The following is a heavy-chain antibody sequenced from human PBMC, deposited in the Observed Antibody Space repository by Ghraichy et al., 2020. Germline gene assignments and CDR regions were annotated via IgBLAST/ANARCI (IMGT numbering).Heavy chain of an antibody. V-gene: IGHV2-5*02. Sequence: SGPTLVKPTQTLTLTCTFSGFSLTTSGMGVGWIRQPPGKALEWLAVIYWDDDERYSPSLKSRLTITKDTSKNQVVLFMTNMDPVDTATYYCALAVASAGWSWFDPWGQGTLVIVSS. CDR3: ALAVASAGWSWFDP. D-gene: IGHD6-13*01. CDR2: IYWDDDE. CDR1: GFSLTTSGMG. J-gene: IGHJ5*02.